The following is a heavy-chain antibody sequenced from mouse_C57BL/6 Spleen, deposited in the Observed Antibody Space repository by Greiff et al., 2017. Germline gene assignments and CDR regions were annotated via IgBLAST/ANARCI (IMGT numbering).Heavy chain of an antibody. CDR1: GYTFTSYW. V-gene: IGHV1-52*01. J-gene: IGHJ3*01. CDR3: ARGKLESLAY. CDR2: IDPSDSET. Sequence: QVQLQQPGAELVRPGSSVKLSCKASGYTFTSYWMHWVKQRPIQGLEWIGNIDPSDSETHYNQKFKDKATLTGDKSSSTAYMQLSSLTSEDSAVYYGARGKLESLAYWGQGTLVTVSA. D-gene: IGHD3-1*01.